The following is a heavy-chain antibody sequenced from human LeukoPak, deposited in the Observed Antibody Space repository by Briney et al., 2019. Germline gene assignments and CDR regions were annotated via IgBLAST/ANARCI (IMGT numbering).Heavy chain of an antibody. CDR3: ARVGYFDRTVDY. Sequence: SEALSLTCTVSGGSISSSSYYWGWIRQPPGKGLEWIGSIYYSGSTYYNPSLKSRVTISVGTSKNQFSLKLSSVTAADTAVYYCARVGYFDRTVDYWGQGTLVTVSS. J-gene: IGHJ4*02. CDR1: GGSISSSSYY. CDR2: IYYSGST. D-gene: IGHD3-9*01. V-gene: IGHV4-39*07.